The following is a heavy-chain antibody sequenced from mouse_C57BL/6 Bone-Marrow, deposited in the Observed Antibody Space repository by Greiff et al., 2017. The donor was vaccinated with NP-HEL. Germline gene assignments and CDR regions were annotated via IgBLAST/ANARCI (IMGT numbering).Heavy chain of an antibody. V-gene: IGHV10-1*01. CDR1: GFSFNTYA. CDR3: VRQGSDYGGIPYWYFDV. J-gene: IGHJ1*03. D-gene: IGHD2-4*01. CDR2: IRSKSNNYAT. Sequence: EVMLVESGGGLVQPKGSLKLSCAASGFSFNTYAMNWVRQAPGKGLEWVARIRSKSNNYATYYADSVKDRFTISRDDSESMLYLQMNNLKTEDTAMYYCVRQGSDYGGIPYWYFDVWGTGTTVTVSS.